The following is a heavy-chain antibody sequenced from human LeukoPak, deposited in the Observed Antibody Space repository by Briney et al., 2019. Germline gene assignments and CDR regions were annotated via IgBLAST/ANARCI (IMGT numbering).Heavy chain of an antibody. CDR2: IYYSGST. Sequence: SETLSLTCTVSGGSISSGGYYWSWIRPHPGKGLEWIGYIYYSGSTYYNPSLKSRVTISVDTSKNQFSLKLSSVTAADTAVYYCARGEASSGTYHDAFDIWGQGTMVTVSS. V-gene: IGHV4-31*03. CDR3: ARGEASSGTYHDAFDI. J-gene: IGHJ3*02. CDR1: GGSISSGGYY. D-gene: IGHD3-22*01.